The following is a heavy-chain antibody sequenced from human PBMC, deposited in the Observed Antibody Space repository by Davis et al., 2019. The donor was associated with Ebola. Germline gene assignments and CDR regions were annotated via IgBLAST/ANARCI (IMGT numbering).Heavy chain of an antibody. CDR2: ISSSGSTI. J-gene: IGHJ6*02. CDR1: GFTFSSYE. D-gene: IGHD2-2*01. V-gene: IGHV3-48*03. Sequence: GGSLRLSCAASGFTFSSYEMNWVRQAPGKGLEWVSYISSSGSTIYYADSVKGRFTISRDNAKNSLYLQMNSLRAEDTAVYYCARGSIGGYCSSTSCYPSSYYYYGMDVWGQGTTVTVSS. CDR3: ARGSIGGYCSSTSCYPSSYYYYGMDV.